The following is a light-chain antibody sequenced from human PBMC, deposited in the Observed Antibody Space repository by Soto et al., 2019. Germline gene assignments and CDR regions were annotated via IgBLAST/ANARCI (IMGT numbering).Light chain of an antibody. CDR1: QSVLYSSNNKNY. Sequence: DIVMTQSPDSLAVSLGERATINCKSSQSVLYSSNNKNYLAWYQQKPGQPPKLLIYWASTRESGVPDRFSGSGSGTDFTLTISSLQAEDVAVYYCPQYYSTPPIFTFGPGTKVDIK. CDR3: PQYYSTPPIFT. V-gene: IGKV4-1*01. CDR2: WAS. J-gene: IGKJ3*01.